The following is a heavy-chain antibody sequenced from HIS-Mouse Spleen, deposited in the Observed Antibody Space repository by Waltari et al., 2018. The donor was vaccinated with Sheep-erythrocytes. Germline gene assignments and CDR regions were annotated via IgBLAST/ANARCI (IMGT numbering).Heavy chain of an antibody. V-gene: IGHV4-39*07. CDR2: IYYSGRP. CDR1: GGSISSSSYY. Sequence: QLQLQESGPGLVKPSETLSLTCTVSGGSISSSSYYWGWIRQPPGKGLGWIGSIYYSGRPYYNPSLKSRVTISVDTSKNQFSLKLSSVTAADTAVYYCARDEGTYYDFWSGYPPSYYFDYWGQGTLVTVSS. CDR3: ARDEGTYYDFWSGYPPSYYFDY. J-gene: IGHJ4*02. D-gene: IGHD3-3*01.